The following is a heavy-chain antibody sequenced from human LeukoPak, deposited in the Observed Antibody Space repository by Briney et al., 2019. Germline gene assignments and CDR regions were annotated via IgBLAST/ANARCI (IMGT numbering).Heavy chain of an antibody. J-gene: IGHJ5*02. Sequence: PSETPSLTCAVYGGSFSGYYWSWIRQPPGKGLEWIGEINHSGSTNYNPSLKSRVTISVDTSKNQFSLKLSSVTAADTAVYYCARGRGFFVVVVAATYGWFDPWGQGTLVTVSS. D-gene: IGHD2-15*01. V-gene: IGHV4-34*01. CDR2: INHSGST. CDR3: ARGRGFFVVVVAATYGWFDP. CDR1: GGSFSGYY.